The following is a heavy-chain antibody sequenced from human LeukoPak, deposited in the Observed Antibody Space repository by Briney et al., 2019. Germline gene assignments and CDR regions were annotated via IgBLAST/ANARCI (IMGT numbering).Heavy chain of an antibody. J-gene: IGHJ5*02. CDR3: ARLGSSWYKNGRFDP. Sequence: PSETLSLTCNVSGGSIASSSYYWGWIRQPPGKGLEWIGTIYHSGSTYYNPSLKSRVTISVDTSKNQFSLKVNSVTAADTAVYSCARLGSSWYKNGRFDPWGQGTLVTVSS. CDR2: IYHSGST. D-gene: IGHD6-13*01. CDR1: GGSIASSSYY. V-gene: IGHV4-39*01.